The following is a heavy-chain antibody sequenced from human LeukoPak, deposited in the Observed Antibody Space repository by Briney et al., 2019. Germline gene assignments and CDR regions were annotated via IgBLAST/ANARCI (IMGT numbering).Heavy chain of an antibody. J-gene: IGHJ4*02. Sequence: PSETLSLTCTVSGGSISSYYWSWLRQPPGKGLEWIGYIYYSGSTNYNPSLKSRVTISVDTSKNQFSLKLSSVTAADTAVYYCAAGGNYGDYFDYWGQGTLVTVSS. CDR1: GGSISSYY. V-gene: IGHV4-59*08. CDR2: IYYSGST. D-gene: IGHD4-17*01. CDR3: AAGGNYGDYFDY.